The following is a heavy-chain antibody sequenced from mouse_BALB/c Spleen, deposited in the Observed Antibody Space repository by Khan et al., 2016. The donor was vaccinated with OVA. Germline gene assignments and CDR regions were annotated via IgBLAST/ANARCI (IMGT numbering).Heavy chain of an antibody. CDR1: GFTFSNYA. CDR3: ARDYWFVY. Sequence: EVKLVESGGGLVKPGGSLKVSCAASGFTFSNYAMSWVRQTPEKRLEWVASISSGGSTYYPDSVKGRFSISRDNARNILYLQMSSLRSEDTAMYYCARDYWFVYWGQRTLVTVSA. J-gene: IGHJ3*01. V-gene: IGHV5-6-5*01. CDR2: ISSGGST.